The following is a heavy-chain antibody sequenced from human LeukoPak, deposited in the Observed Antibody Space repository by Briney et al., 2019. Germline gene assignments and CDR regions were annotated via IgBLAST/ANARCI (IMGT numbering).Heavy chain of an antibody. CDR1: GGSINSNTYN. D-gene: IGHD7-27*01. CDR3: ARKVWADHAFDI. CDR2: IYISGRT. Sequence: SETLSLTCNVSGGSINSNTYNWGWVRQPPGKGLEWIGIIYISGRTFYSSSLKSRVTMSVDTSKNQFSLNLSSVTAADTAVYYCARKVWADHAFDIWGQGTMVTVSS. V-gene: IGHV4-39*07. J-gene: IGHJ3*02.